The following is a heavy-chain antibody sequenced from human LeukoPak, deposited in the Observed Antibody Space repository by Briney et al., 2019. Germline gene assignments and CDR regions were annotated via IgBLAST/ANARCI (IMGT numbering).Heavy chain of an antibody. D-gene: IGHD6-13*01. CDR2: ISYDGSNK. CDR3: AMGGYSSSANPYYYYYGMDV. V-gene: IGHV3-30-3*01. J-gene: IGHJ6*02. Sequence: GSLRLSCAASGFTFNSYHIHWVRQAPGKGLEWVAVISYDGSNKYYADSVKGRFTISRDNSKNTLYLQMNSLRAEDTAVYYCAMGGYSSSANPYYYYYGMDVWGQGTTVTVSS. CDR1: GFTFNSYH.